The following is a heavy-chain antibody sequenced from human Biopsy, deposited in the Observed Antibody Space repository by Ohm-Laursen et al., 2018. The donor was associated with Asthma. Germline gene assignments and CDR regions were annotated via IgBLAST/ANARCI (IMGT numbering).Heavy chain of an antibody. D-gene: IGHD2-2*01. CDR2: INSVFGTT. V-gene: IGHV1-69*13. CDR1: GGTFNTYV. Sequence: SVSAFCQSLGGTFNTYVIGWARQAPGQGLEWMGGINSVFGTTTYPQKFQDRVTITADDSTSTVYMELSSLRSEDTAVYYCARKAGSCISRTCYSLDFWGQGALVTVSS. J-gene: IGHJ4*02. CDR3: ARKAGSCISRTCYSLDF.